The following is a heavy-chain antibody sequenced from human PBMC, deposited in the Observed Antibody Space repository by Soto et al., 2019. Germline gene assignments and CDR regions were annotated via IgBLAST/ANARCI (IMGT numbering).Heavy chain of an antibody. Sequence: EVQLLESGGGLVQPGRSLRLSCAASGFTFDDHAMHWVRQAPGKGLEWVSGISWNSGNIDYADSVKGRFTISRDTAKNSLYLQMNRRRAEDTALYYCARALYYDLLSGNPSFDYWGQGTLVTVSS. V-gene: IGHV3-9*01. D-gene: IGHD3-3*01. J-gene: IGHJ4*02. CDR3: ARALYYDLLSGNPSFDY. CDR1: GFTFDDHA. CDR2: ISWNSGNI.